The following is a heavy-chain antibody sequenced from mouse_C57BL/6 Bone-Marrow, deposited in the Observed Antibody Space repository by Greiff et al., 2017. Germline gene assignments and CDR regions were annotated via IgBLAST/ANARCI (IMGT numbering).Heavy chain of an antibody. CDR3: ARDYYDSWFAY. V-gene: IGHV5-4*01. D-gene: IGHD2-4*01. Sequence: DVKLVESGGGLVKPGGSLKLSCAASGFTFSSYAMSWVRQTPEKRLEWVATISDGGSYTYYPDNVKGRFTISRDNAKNNLYLQMSHLKSEDTAMYYCARDYYDSWFAYWGQGTLVTVSA. J-gene: IGHJ3*01. CDR1: GFTFSSYA. CDR2: ISDGGSYT.